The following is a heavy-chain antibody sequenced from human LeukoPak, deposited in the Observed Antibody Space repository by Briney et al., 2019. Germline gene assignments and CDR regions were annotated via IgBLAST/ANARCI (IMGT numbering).Heavy chain of an antibody. Sequence: GGSLRLSCAASGFTFSSYGMHWVRQAPGKGLEWVAVIWYDGSNKYYADSVKGRFTISRDNAKNSLYLQMNSLRDEDTAVYYCARDAPETDYYYDSSGYYSNFDYWGQGTLVTVSS. CDR1: GFTFSSYG. V-gene: IGHV3-33*08. CDR3: ARDAPETDYYYDSSGYYSNFDY. J-gene: IGHJ4*02. D-gene: IGHD3-22*01. CDR2: IWYDGSNK.